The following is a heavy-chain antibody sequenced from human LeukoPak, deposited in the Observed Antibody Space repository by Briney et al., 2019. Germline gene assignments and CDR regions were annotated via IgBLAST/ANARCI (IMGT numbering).Heavy chain of an antibody. CDR2: IRYDGSGK. CDR1: GFTFTDYG. CDR3: AKEGTASRPSDFDH. Sequence: PGGSLRLSCAASGFTFTDYGMHWVRQAPGKGLEWLTFIRYDGSGKYYADSVKGRFTISRDNSKNTLYLQMNSLTSEDTAVYYCAKEGTASRPSDFDHWGQGILVTVSS. J-gene: IGHJ4*02. V-gene: IGHV3-30*02. D-gene: IGHD1/OR15-1a*01.